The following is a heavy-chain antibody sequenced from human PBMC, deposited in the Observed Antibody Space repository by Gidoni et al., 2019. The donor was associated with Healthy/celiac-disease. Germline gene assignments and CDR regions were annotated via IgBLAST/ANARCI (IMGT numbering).Heavy chain of an antibody. J-gene: IGHJ6*02. D-gene: IGHD2-2*01. V-gene: IGHV1-69*01. CDR2: IIPIFGTA. Sequence: QVQLVQSGAEVQKPGSSVKVSCKASGGTFSRYAISWVRPAPGQGLEWMGWIIPIFGTANYAQKFQGRVTITADESTSTAYMELSSLRSEDTAVYYCAAAAMIPPLYYYYGMDVWGQGTTVTVSS. CDR1: GGTFSRYA. CDR3: AAAAMIPPLYYYYGMDV.